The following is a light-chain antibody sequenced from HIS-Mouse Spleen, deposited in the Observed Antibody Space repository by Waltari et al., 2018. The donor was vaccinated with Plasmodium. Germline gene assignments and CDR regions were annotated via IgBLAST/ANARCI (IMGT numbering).Light chain of an antibody. CDR3: YSTDSSGNHRV. V-gene: IGLV3-10*01. CDR2: EDS. J-gene: IGLJ3*02. CDR1: ALPKQY. Sequence: SYELTQPPSVSVSPGQTARITCSGDALPKQYAYWYQQTAGQAPVLVIYEDSKRTSGIPERFSGSSSGTMATLTISGAQVEDEADYYCYSTDSSGNHRVFGGGTKLTVL.